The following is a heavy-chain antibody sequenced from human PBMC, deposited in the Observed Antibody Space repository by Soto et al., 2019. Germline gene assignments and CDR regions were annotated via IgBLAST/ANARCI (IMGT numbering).Heavy chain of an antibody. V-gene: IGHV4-39*02. CDR3: ARGFPTVVTVAY. CDR1: GGSISSSSYY. Sequence: QLQLQESGPGLVKPSETLSLTCTVSGGSISSSSYYWGWIRQPPGKGLEWIGSIYYSGSTYYNPSRTSRVAMSVDTSKNHCSLKLSSVTAADTAVYYCARGFPTVVTVAYWGQGTLVTVSS. J-gene: IGHJ4*02. D-gene: IGHD4-17*01. CDR2: IYYSGST.